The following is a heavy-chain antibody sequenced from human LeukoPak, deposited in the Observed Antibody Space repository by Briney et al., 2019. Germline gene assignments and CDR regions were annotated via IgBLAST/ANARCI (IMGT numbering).Heavy chain of an antibody. CDR2: ISSSSSYI. V-gene: IGHV3-21*01. CDR1: GFTLSSYS. CDR3: ARDSSSGYYYASSDY. D-gene: IGHD3-22*01. Sequence: GGSLRLSCAASGFTLSSYSMNWVRRAPGKGLEWVSSISSSSSYIYYADSVKGRFTISRDNAKDSLYLQMNSLRAEDTAVYYCARDSSSGYYYASSDYWGQGTLVTVSS. J-gene: IGHJ4*02.